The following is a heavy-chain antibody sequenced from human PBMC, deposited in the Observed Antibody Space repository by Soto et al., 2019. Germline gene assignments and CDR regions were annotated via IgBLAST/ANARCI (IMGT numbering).Heavy chain of an antibody. CDR2: IYYSGST. CDR3: ARGYYDILTGYYLDQ. J-gene: IGHJ4*02. V-gene: IGHV4-31*03. Sequence: SETLSLTCTVSGGSISSGRYYWSWIRQHPGKGLEWIGYIYYSGSTYYNPSLKSRLTISGDTSKNQFSLKLSSVTAADTAVYYCARGYYDILTGYYLDQWGQGTLVTVSS. CDR1: GGSISSGRYY. D-gene: IGHD3-9*01.